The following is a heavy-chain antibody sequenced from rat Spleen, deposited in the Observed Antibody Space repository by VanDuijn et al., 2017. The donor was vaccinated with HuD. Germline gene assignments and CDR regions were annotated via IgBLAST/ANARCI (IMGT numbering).Heavy chain of an antibody. D-gene: IGHD1-9*01. J-gene: IGHJ2*01. Sequence: EVQLVESDGGLVQPGRSMKLSCAASGFTFSHYDMAWVRQAPTKGLEWVATISYGDSSGHSSTYYRDSVKGRFTISTDNAKSTLSLQMDSLRSEDTATYYCARRHYGYTDYFDYWGQGVMVTVSS. CDR3: ARRHYGYTDYFDY. V-gene: IGHV5-29*01. CDR1: GFTFSHYD. CDR2: ISYGDSSGHSST.